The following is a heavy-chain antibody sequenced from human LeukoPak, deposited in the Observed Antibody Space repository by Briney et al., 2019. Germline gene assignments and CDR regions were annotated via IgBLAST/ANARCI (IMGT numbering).Heavy chain of an antibody. V-gene: IGHV4-59*01. CDR1: GGSISSYY. Sequence: SETLSLTRTVSGGSISSYYWSWIRQPPGKGLEWIGYIYYSGSTNYNPSLKSRVTISVDTSKNQFSLKLSSVTAADTAVYYCARVASGSRPDFDYWGQGSLVTVSS. CDR2: IYYSGST. J-gene: IGHJ4*02. CDR3: ARVASGSRPDFDY. D-gene: IGHD1-26*01.